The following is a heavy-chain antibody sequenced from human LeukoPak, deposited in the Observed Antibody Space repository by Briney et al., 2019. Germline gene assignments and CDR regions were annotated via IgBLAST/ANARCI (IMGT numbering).Heavy chain of an antibody. CDR2: ISAYNGDT. D-gene: IGHD2-2*01. CDR3: ARMGDIVVVPAATDYYYYGMDV. CDR1: GYTFTSYA. J-gene: IGHJ6*02. V-gene: IGHV1-18*04. Sequence: ASVKVSCKASGYTFTSYAMHWVRQAPGQGLEWMGWISAYNGDTTYAQKPQGRVTMTADTSKSTAYMELRSLRSDDTAVYYCARMGDIVVVPAATDYYYYGMDVWGQGTTVTVSS.